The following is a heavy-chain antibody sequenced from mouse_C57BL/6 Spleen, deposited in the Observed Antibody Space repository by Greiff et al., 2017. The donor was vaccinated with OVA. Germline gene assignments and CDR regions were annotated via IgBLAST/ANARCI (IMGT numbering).Heavy chain of an antibody. D-gene: IGHD1-1*01. V-gene: IGHV7-1*01. CDR2: SRNKANDYTT. CDR3: ARSYYYGSSYGWYFDV. J-gene: IGHJ1*03. CDR1: GFTFSDFY. Sequence: EVKVVESGGGLVQSGRSLRLSCATSGFTFSDFYMEWVRQAPGKGLEWIAASRNKANDYTTEYSASVKGRFIVSRDTSQSILYLQMNALRAEDTAIYYCARSYYYGSSYGWYFDVWGTGTTVTVSS.